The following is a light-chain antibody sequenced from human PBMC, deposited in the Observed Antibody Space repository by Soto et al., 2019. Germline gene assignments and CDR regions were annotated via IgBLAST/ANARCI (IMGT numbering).Light chain of an antibody. CDR1: QGISSY. CDR2: SAF. CDR3: QQRSGYPIT. J-gene: IGKJ5*01. V-gene: IGKV1-9*01. Sequence: DLQLTQSPSFLSASVGDTVTITCRASQGISSYLAWYQQKPGKAPKLLIHSAFTLQSGVPSRFSGSGSGTEFTLTISSLQPEDFATYYCQQRSGYPITFGQGTRLEIK.